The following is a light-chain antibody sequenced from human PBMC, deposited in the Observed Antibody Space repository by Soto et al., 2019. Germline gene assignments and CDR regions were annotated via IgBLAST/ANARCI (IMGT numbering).Light chain of an antibody. CDR2: GVT. V-gene: IGLV2-14*01. CDR3: FSHRGGDSHV. J-gene: IGLJ1*01. Sequence: QSALTQPASVSGSPGQSITISCTGTSSDVGAYNYVPWYQQYPGKAPKLMIYGVTNRPSGVSNRFSGSKTGNTASLTISGLQAEDEADYYCFSHRGGDSHVFGTGTKVTVL. CDR1: SSDVGAYNY.